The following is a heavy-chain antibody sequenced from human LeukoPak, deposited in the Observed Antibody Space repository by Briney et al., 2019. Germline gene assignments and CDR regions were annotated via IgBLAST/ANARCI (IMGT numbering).Heavy chain of an antibody. CDR3: ARGECSSTSCYFDY. V-gene: IGHV4-4*07. D-gene: IGHD2-2*01. CDR1: GSSISSYY. Sequence: SETLSLTCTVSGSSISSYYWSLIRQPAGKGLEWIGRIYTSGSTNYNPSLKSRVTMSVDTSKNQFSLKLSSVTAADTAVYYCARGECSSTSCYFDYWGQGTLVTVSS. J-gene: IGHJ4*02. CDR2: IYTSGST.